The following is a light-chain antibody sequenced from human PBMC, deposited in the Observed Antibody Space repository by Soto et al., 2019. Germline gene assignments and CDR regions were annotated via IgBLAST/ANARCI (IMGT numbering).Light chain of an antibody. J-gene: IGKJ1*01. CDR1: QGISNY. CDR2: VAS. V-gene: IGKV1-27*01. Sequence: DIQMTQSPSSLSASVGDIVTITCRASQGISNYLAWYQQQPGKVPKLLIYVASTLQSGVPSRFSGSGSGTDFTLTISSLQPEDVATYYCQKYNSAPWTFGQGNKVEIK. CDR3: QKYNSAPWT.